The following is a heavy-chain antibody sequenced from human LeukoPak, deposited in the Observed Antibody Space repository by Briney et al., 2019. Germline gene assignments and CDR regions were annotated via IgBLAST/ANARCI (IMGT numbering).Heavy chain of an antibody. CDR3: ATRSTGVAATFDS. D-gene: IGHD2-15*01. J-gene: IGHJ5*01. V-gene: IGHV4-59*01. CDR1: GGSISSYY. CDR2: IYYSGNT. Sequence: SETLSLTCTVSGGSISSYYWSWIRQPPGKGLEWIGYIYYSGNTNYNPSLKSRLTISVHTSKNQFSLKLSSVTAADTAVYYCATRSTGVAATFDSWGQGALVTVSS.